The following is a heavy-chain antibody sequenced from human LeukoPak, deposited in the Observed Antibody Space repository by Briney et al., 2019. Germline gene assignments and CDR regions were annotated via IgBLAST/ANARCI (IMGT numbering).Heavy chain of an antibody. CDR2: IYYSGST. J-gene: IGHJ4*02. V-gene: IGHV4-39*07. CDR1: GGSISSSSYY. Sequence: PSETLSLTCTVSGGSISSSSYYWGWIRQPPGKGLEWIGSIYYSGSTYYNPSLKSRVTISVDTSKNQFSLKLSSVTAADTAVYYCARSRRWLQSANFGYWGQGTLVTVSS. D-gene: IGHD5-24*01. CDR3: ARSRRWLQSANFGY.